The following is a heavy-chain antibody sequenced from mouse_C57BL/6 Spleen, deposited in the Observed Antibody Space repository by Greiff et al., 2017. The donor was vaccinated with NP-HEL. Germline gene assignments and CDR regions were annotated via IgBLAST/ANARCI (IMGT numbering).Heavy chain of an antibody. CDR3: ARGGNGYD. D-gene: IGHD2-2*01. V-gene: IGHV1-69*01. J-gene: IGHJ3*01. CDR1: GYTFTSYW. Sequence: QVQLQQPGAELVMPGASVKLSCKASGYTFTSYWMHWVKQRPGQGLEWIGEIDPSDSYTNYNQKFKGKSTLTVDKSSSTAYMQLSSLTSEDSAVYYCARGGNGYDWGQGTLVTVSA. CDR2: IDPSDSYT.